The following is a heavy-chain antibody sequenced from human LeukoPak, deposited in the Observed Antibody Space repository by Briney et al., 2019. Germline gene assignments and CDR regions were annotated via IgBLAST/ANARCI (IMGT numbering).Heavy chain of an antibody. Sequence: GGSLRLSCAASGVTFSGSAMHWVRQASGKGLEWVGRIRSKANSYATTYAASVRGRFTISRDDSKNTAYLQMNSLKTEDTALYYCATSSNAYNDHWGQGTLVTVSS. CDR2: IRSKANSYAT. J-gene: IGHJ4*02. V-gene: IGHV3-73*01. CDR1: GVTFSGSA. CDR3: ATSSNAYNDH. D-gene: IGHD5-24*01.